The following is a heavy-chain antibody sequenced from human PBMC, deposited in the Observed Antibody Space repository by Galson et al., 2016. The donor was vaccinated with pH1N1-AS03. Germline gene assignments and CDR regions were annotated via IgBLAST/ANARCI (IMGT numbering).Heavy chain of an antibody. J-gene: IGHJ4*02. Sequence: SVKVSCKASGYTFNGWGINWVRQAPGQGLEWMGWINTQTGRPTYAPGFIGRFVFSFETSVSTAYLQITGLKAEDTAVYYCTRFANVSPYYFDQWGQGTLLTVSS. D-gene: IGHD3-16*01. CDR2: INTQTGRP. V-gene: IGHV7-4-1*02. CDR1: GYTFNGWG. CDR3: TRFANVSPYYFDQ.